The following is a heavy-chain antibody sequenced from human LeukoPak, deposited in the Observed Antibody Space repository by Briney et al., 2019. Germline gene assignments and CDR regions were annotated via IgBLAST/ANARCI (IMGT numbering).Heavy chain of an antibody. Sequence: SETLSLTCTISGGSISSYYWSWIRQSPGKGLEWIGYVYYSGSTNYNPSLKSRVTISVDTSKNQFSLKLSSVTAADTAVYYCAKDDQQWLERTQSFGVDYWGQGTLVTVSS. CDR1: GGSISSYY. V-gene: IGHV4-59*01. CDR3: AKDDQQWLERTQSFGVDY. D-gene: IGHD6-19*01. J-gene: IGHJ4*02. CDR2: VYYSGST.